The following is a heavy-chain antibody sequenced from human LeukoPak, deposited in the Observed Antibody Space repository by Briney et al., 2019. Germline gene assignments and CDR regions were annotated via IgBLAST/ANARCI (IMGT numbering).Heavy chain of an antibody. CDR2: IRYDGNNK. V-gene: IGHV3-33*01. CDR1: GFPFSDYV. Sequence: GGSLRLSCAASGFPFSDYVMHWVRQAPGKGLEWVAVIRYDGNNKYYADSVKGRFTISRDNSKNTLYLQMNSLRAEDTAVYYCVRKAESTFTGFWFDPWGQGTLVTVSS. J-gene: IGHJ5*02. CDR3: VRKAESTFTGFWFDP. D-gene: IGHD5/OR15-5a*01.